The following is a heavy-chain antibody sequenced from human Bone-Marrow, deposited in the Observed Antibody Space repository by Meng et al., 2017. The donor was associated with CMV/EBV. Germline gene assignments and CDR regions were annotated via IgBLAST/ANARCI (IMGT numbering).Heavy chain of an antibody. CDR3: ARDLRLYGMDV. CDR2: IWPGDSDT. J-gene: IGHJ6*02. Sequence: GGSLRLSCAASGYTFTNYWIGWVRQMPGKGLGWMGIIWPGDSDTRYHPSFNGHVTISAHKSISTAYLQWDSLTASDTAMYYCARDLRLYGMDVWGQGSTVTVSS. CDR1: GYTFTNYW. V-gene: IGHV5-51*01.